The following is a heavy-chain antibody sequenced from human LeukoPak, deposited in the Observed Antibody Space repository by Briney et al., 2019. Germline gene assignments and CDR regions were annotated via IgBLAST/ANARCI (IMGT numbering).Heavy chain of an antibody. CDR3: ARRAGAYSHPYDY. CDR1: GFTFSSYA. D-gene: IGHD4/OR15-4a*01. V-gene: IGHV3-23*01. Sequence: GGSLRLSCAASGFTFSSYAMGWVRQAPGKGLEWVSGFSGNGGSTYYADSVKGRFTISRDNSKNTLYLQMNSLRAEDTAVYYCARRAGAYSHPYDYWGQGTLVTVSS. CDR2: FSGNGGST. J-gene: IGHJ4*02.